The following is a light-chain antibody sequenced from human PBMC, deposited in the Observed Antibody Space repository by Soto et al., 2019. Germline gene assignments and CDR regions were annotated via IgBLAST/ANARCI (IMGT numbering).Light chain of an antibody. V-gene: IGKV3-15*01. J-gene: IGKJ1*01. CDR1: LTVNRN. CDR2: GAS. Sequence: EIVMTQSPATLSVSPGEGATLSCRASLTVNRNLAWYQQKPGQAPRLLIYGASTRATGIPARFSGSGSGTEFTLTISSLQSEDVAVYYCQQYNNRWTFGLGTKVDIK. CDR3: QQYNNRWT.